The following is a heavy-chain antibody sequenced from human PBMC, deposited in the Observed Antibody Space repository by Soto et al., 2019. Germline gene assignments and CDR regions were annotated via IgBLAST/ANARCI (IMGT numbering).Heavy chain of an antibody. CDR1: GGSISSGDYY. Sequence: QVQLQESGPGLVKPSQTLSLTCTVSGGSISSGDYYWSWIRQHPGKGLEWIGYIYYSASTYYNPSPKSRGATSVDTSKNQCSLELSSVTAAARAVYYCARWWSGSRQGFDPWGQGTLVTVSS. CDR3: ARWWSGSRQGFDP. CDR2: IYYSAST. J-gene: IGHJ5*02. D-gene: IGHD3-3*01. V-gene: IGHV4-31*03.